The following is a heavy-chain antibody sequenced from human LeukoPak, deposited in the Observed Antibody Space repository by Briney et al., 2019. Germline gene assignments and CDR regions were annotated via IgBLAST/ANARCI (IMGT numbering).Heavy chain of an antibody. J-gene: IGHJ4*02. CDR1: GYTFAGYY. CDR2: INPNSGGT. V-gene: IGHV1-2*02. Sequence: GASVKVSCKASGYTFAGYYMHWVRQAPGQGLEWMGWINPNSGGTNYAQKFQGRVTMTRDTSISTAYMELSRLRSDDTAVYYCARVSSIAVAGTRDYWGQGTLVTVSS. D-gene: IGHD6-19*01. CDR3: ARVSSIAVAGTRDY.